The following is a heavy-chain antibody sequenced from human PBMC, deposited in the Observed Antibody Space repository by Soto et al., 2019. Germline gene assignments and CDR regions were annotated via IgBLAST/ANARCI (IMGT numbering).Heavy chain of an antibody. CDR3: AREGSSGSHSGY. D-gene: IGHD3-22*01. CDR2: FIPIFGTA. CDR1: GGTFSSYA. Sequence: QVQLVQSGAEVKKPGSSVKVSCKASGGTFSSYAISWVRQTSGQGLEWMGGFIPIFGTANYAQKFQGRVTITADESTSTAYTELSSLRSEDTAVYYYAREGSSGSHSGYWGKGTVVTVAS. J-gene: IGHJ4*02. V-gene: IGHV1-69*01.